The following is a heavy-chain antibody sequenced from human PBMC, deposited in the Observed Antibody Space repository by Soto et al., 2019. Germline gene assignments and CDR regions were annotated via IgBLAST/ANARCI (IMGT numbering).Heavy chain of an antibody. D-gene: IGHD2-15*01. CDR2: ISAWDGNT. J-gene: IGHJ3*02. CDR1: GYTFTSYG. Sequence: QVQLVQSGAEGKKPGASVKVSCKDSGYTFTSYGISWVRQAPGQGLEWMGWISAWDGNTNSAQNFQGRVTLTTDTSTSTDDMELRNLRSDATAVYYCARDYRNIVVVVAAPDAFDIWGQGTMVTVAS. V-gene: IGHV1-18*04. CDR3: ARDYRNIVVVVAAPDAFDI.